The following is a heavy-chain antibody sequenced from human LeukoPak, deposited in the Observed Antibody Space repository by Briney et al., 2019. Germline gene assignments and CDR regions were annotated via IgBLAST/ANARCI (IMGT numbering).Heavy chain of an antibody. CDR3: ARTWRSSSSYYYYGMDV. CDR2: ISYDGSNK. D-gene: IGHD6-6*01. J-gene: IGHJ6*02. V-gene: IGHV3-30-3*01. Sequence: GGSLRLSCAASGFTFSSYAMHWVRQAPGKGLEWVAVISYDGSNKYYADSVKGRFTISRDNSKNTLYLQMNSLRAEDTAVYYCARTWRSSSSYYYYGMDVWGQGTTVTVSS. CDR1: GFTFSSYA.